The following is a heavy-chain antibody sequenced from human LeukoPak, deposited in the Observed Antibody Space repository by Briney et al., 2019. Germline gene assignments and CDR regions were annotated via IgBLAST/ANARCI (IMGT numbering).Heavy chain of an antibody. CDR1: GGSISSYY. CDR3: ARVDYYDSSGFDY. V-gene: IGHV4-59*01. J-gene: IGHJ4*02. CDR2: IYYSGST. Sequence: SETLSLTCTVSGGSISSYYWSWIRQPPGKGLEWIGYIYYSGSTNYNPSLKSRVTISVGTSKNQFSLKLSSVTAADTAVYYCARVDYYDSSGFDYWGQGTLVTVSS. D-gene: IGHD3-22*01.